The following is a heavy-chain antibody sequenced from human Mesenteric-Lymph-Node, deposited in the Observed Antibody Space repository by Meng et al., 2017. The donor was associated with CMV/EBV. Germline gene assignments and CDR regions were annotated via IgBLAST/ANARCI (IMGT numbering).Heavy chain of an antibody. D-gene: IGHD3-10*01. V-gene: IGHV4-34*01. Sequence: YGGSFRGYYWSWIRQPPGKGLEWIGEIKHSGSTNYNPSLKSRVTISVDTSKNQFSLKLSSVTAADTAVYYCARGRRSYYGSGSHFDYWGQGTLVTVSS. J-gene: IGHJ4*02. CDR1: GGSFRGYY. CDR3: ARGRRSYYGSGSHFDY. CDR2: IKHSGST.